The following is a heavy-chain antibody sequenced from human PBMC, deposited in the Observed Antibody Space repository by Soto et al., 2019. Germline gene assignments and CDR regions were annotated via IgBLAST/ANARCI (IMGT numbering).Heavy chain of an antibody. V-gene: IGHV1-69*02. J-gene: IGHJ4*01. CDR3: ARLVDTADFDY. Sequence: QVQLVQSGAEVKKPGSSVKVSCKASGGTFSSYTISWVRQAPGQGLEWMGRIIPILGIANYAQKFQGRVKITADKPTSTAYKALSSLRSEDTAVYYCARLVDTADFDYWGHGTLVTVSS. CDR1: GGTFSSYT. D-gene: IGHD5-18*01. CDR2: IIPILGIA.